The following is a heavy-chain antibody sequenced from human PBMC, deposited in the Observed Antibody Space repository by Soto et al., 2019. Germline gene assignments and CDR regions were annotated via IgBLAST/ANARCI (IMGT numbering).Heavy chain of an antibody. D-gene: IGHD3-22*01. CDR2: INHSGRT. V-gene: IGHV4-34*01. CDR3: ARAPDYYDSSGYYYEPQGAAFDI. CDR1: GGSLSGFY. Sequence: SETLSLTCAVYGGSLSGFYWSWIRLPPGKGLEWIGEINHSGRTNYNPSLKSRVTISVDTSKNQISLKVTSMTVADTAVYYCARAPDYYDSSGYYYEPQGAAFDIWGQGTMVTVSS. J-gene: IGHJ3*02.